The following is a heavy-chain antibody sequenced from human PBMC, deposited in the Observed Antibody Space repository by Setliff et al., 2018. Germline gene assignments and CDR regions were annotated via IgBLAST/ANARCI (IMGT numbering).Heavy chain of an antibody. J-gene: IGHJ6*03. D-gene: IGHD1-26*01. Sequence: SETLSLTCGVSGGGGSFSAYYWSWIRQPPGKGLEWIGEISPGGSTIYNPSLRSRVTMSVDTAKNRFSLNLTSVTAADTAVYYCATRKSSGRLYYMDVWGKGTTVTVS. V-gene: IGHV4-34*01. CDR3: ATRKSSGRLYYMDV. CDR2: ISPGGST. CDR1: GGGGSFSAYY.